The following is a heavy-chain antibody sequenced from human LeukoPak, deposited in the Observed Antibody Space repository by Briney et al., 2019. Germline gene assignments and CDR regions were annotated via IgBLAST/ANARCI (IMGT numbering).Heavy chain of an antibody. Sequence: PGGSLRLSSAASGFTVSSNYMTCVRQAPGKRLEWVSVIYTSGSTYYADSVRGRFTISRDNSKNTVYLQMNSLRVEDTAVYYCARGLYGMDVWGQGTTVTVSS. V-gene: IGHV3-53*01. J-gene: IGHJ6*02. CDR1: GFTVSSNY. CDR2: IYTSGST. CDR3: ARGLYGMDV.